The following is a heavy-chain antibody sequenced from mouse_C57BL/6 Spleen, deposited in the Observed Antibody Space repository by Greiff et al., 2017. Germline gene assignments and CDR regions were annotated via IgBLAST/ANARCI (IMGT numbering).Heavy chain of an antibody. CDR1: GYSITSGYY. CDR3: ARDLYYYGSSSPFAY. D-gene: IGHD1-1*01. J-gene: IGHJ3*01. V-gene: IGHV3-6*01. Sequence: EVKLQESGPGLVKPSQSLSLTCSVTGYSITSGYYWNWIRQFPGNKLEWMGYISYDGSNNYNPSLKNRISITRDTSKNQFFLKLNSVTTEDTATYYCARDLYYYGSSSPFAYWGQGTLVTVSA. CDR2: ISYDGSN.